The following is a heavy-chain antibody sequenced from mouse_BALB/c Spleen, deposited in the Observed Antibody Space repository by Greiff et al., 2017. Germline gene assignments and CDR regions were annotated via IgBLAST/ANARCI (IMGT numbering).Heavy chain of an antibody. CDR2: IWAGGST. J-gene: IGHJ4*01. D-gene: IGHD1-1*01. CDR3: ARGTTGPYYAMDY. CDR1: GFSLTSYG. Sequence: VKLVESGPGLVAPSQSLSITCTVSGFSLTSYGVHWVRQPPGKGLEWLGVIWAGGSTNYNSALMSRLSISKDNSKSQVFLKMNSLQTDDTAMYYCARGTTGPYYAMDYWGQGTSVTVSS. V-gene: IGHV2-9*02.